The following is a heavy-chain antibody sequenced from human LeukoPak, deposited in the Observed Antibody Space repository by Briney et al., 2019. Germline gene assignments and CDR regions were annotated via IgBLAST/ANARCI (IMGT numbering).Heavy chain of an antibody. J-gene: IGHJ5*02. CDR2: IYTSGST. CDR3: ARGRGSCSSTSCYIWFDP. V-gene: IGHV4-61*02. Sequence: SQTLSLTCTVSGGSISSGSYYWSWIRQPAGKGLEWIGRIYTSGSTNYNPFLKSRVTISVDTSKNQFSLKLSSVTAADTAVYYCARGRGSCSSTSCYIWFDPWGQGTLVTVSS. D-gene: IGHD2-2*02. CDR1: GGSISSGSYY.